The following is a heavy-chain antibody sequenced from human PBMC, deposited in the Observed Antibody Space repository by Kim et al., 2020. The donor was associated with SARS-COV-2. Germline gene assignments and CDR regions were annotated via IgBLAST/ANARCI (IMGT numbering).Heavy chain of an antibody. CDR3: ARDLAMIVVVGAFDI. CDR2: IKQDGSEK. CDR1: GFTFSSYW. J-gene: IGHJ3*02. Sequence: GGSLRLSCAASGFTFSSYWMSWVRQAPGKGLEWVANIKQDGSEKYYVDSVKGRFTISRDNAKNSLYLQMNSLRAEDTAVYYCARDLAMIVVVGAFDIWGQGTMVTVAS. V-gene: IGHV3-7*01. D-gene: IGHD3-22*01.